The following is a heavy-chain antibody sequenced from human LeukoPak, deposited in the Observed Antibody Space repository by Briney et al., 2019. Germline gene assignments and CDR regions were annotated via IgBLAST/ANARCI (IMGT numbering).Heavy chain of an antibody. J-gene: IGHJ4*02. V-gene: IGHV1-2*02. D-gene: IGHD5-24*01. Sequence: GASVKVSCKASGCTFTGYYMHWVRQAPGQQLEWMGWINPNSGGTDYAQKFQGRVTMTRDTSISTAYMEISRLRSDDTAVYYCARDIRIDGYNHFDYWGQGTLVTVSS. CDR2: INPNSGGT. CDR3: ARDIRIDGYNHFDY. CDR1: GCTFTGYY.